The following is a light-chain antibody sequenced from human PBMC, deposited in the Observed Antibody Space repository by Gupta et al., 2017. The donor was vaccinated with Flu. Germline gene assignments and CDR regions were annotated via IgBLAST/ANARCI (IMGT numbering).Light chain of an antibody. CDR3: QQDNDYPLT. V-gene: IGKV1-16*01. Sequence: DIQMTQSPSSLSASVGDRVTITCRASQGIRSNLAWFQQKPGKAPQSLMYDASTLQSGVPSRFSGSASGTDFTLTISNLHPEDFATYYCQQDNDYPLTFGGGTKVEIK. CDR2: DAS. CDR1: QGIRSN. J-gene: IGKJ4*01.